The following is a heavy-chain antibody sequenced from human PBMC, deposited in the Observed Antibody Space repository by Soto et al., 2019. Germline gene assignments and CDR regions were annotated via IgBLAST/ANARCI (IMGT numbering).Heavy chain of an antibody. J-gene: IGHJ5*02. V-gene: IGHV3-23*01. D-gene: IGHD1-26*01. CDR3: ARVYSGSWINWFDP. CDR1: GFTFSNSA. CDR2: ISFSGGNT. Sequence: GGSLRLSCATSGFTFSNSAMSWVRQAPGKGLEWVSFISFSGGNTYYADSVKGRFTISGDNSKNTLYLQMNSLRAEDTAAYYCARVYSGSWINWFDPWGQGTLVTVSS.